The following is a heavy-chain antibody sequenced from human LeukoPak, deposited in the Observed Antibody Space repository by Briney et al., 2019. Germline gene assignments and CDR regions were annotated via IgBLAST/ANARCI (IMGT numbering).Heavy chain of an antibody. CDR1: GYSISSDYY. Sequence: LSLTCTVSGYSISSDYYWGWVRQAPGKGLEWVSYISSSGSTIYYADSVKGRFTISRDNAKNSLYLEMNSLRAEDTAVYYCAELGITMIGGVWGKGTTVTISS. V-gene: IGHV3-11*04. D-gene: IGHD3-10*02. CDR2: ISSSGSTI. J-gene: IGHJ6*04. CDR3: AELGITMIGGV.